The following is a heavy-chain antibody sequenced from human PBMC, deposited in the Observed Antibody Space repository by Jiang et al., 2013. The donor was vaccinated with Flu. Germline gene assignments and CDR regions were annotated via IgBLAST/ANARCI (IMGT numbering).Heavy chain of an antibody. V-gene: IGHV5-51*01. D-gene: IGHD1-1*01. CDR3: ARHDRDPRVAGTPRIDY. CDR1: GYSFTTYW. J-gene: IGHJ4*02. Sequence: GAEVKKPGESLTLSCECSGYSFTTYWIGWVRQMPGKGLEWMGIIYPGDYDTRYSPSFQGQVTISADKSISTAYLQWSSLKASDTAMYYCARHDRDPRVAGTPRIDYWGQGTLVTVSS. CDR2: IYPGDYDT.